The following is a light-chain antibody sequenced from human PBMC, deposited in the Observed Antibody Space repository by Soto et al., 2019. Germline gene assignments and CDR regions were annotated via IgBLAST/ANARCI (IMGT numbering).Light chain of an antibody. J-gene: IGKJ1*01. V-gene: IGKV1-5*03. CDR2: KAS. CDR3: QQYNDYSWT. Sequence: DIQMTQSPSTLSASVGDRVAITCRASQSISIWLAWYQQKPGKAPKLLIYKASSLETGVPSRFSGSGSWTEFTLTISSLQPDDFATNYCQQYNDYSWTFGQGTKVEIK. CDR1: QSISIW.